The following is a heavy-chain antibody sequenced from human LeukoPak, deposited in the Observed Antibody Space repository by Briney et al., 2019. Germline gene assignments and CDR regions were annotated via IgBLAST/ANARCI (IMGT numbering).Heavy chain of an antibody. V-gene: IGHV3-21*01. D-gene: IGHD4-17*01. CDR2: ISSSSSYI. CDR3: ARGQGTTVPAYWYFDL. Sequence: GGSLRLSCAASGFTFSSYSMNWVRQAPGKGLEWVSSISSSSSYIYYADSVKGRFTISRDNAKNSLYLQMNSLGAEDTAVYYCARGQGTTVPAYWYFDLWGRGTLVTVSS. J-gene: IGHJ2*01. CDR1: GFTFSSYS.